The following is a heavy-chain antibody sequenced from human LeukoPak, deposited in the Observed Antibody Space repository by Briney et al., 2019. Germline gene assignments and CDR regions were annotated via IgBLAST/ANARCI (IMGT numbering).Heavy chain of an antibody. D-gene: IGHD3-22*01. J-gene: IGHJ4*02. Sequence: GGSLRLSCAASGFTFSSYVMHWVRQAPGKGLEWVAFIRYDGSNKYYADSVKGRFTISRDNSKNTLYLQMNSLRAEDTAVYYCAKDWVYDSSGYPDYWGQGTLVTVSS. V-gene: IGHV3-30*02. CDR1: GFTFSSYV. CDR2: IRYDGSNK. CDR3: AKDWVYDSSGYPDY.